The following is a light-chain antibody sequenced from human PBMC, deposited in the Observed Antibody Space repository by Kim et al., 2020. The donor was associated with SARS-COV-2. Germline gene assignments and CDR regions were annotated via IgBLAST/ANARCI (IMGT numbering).Light chain of an antibody. CDR1: QSVSSSY. Sequence: LSPGERATLSCRASQSVSSSYLAWYQQKPGQAPRLLSYGASSRATGIPDRFSGSGSGTDFTLTISRLEPEDVAVYYCQQYGSSWTFGRGTKVDIK. CDR2: GAS. CDR3: QQYGSSWT. V-gene: IGKV3-20*01. J-gene: IGKJ1*01.